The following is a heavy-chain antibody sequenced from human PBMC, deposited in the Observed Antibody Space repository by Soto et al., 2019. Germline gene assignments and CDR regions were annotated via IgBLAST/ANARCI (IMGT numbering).Heavy chain of an antibody. CDR3: ARWSIAAAGTDYYYGMDV. Sequence: ASVKVSCKASGGTFSSYAISRVRQAPGQGLEWMGGIIPIFGTANYAQKFQGRVTITADKSTSTAYMELSSLRSEDTAVYYCARWSIAAAGTDYYYGMDVWGRGTTVTVSS. CDR2: IIPIFGTA. D-gene: IGHD6-13*01. J-gene: IGHJ6*02. V-gene: IGHV1-69*06. CDR1: GGTFSSYA.